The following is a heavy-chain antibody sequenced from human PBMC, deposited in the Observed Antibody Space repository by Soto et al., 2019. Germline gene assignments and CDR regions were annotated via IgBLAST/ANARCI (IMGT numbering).Heavy chain of an antibody. CDR2: VYYGGRS. CDR1: GAPVSRTTYT. J-gene: IGHJ4*02. V-gene: IGHV4-39*01. D-gene: IGHD5-12*01. CDR3: ARRIVATETFDY. Sequence: SETLSLTCTVSGAPVSRTTYTWGWIRQPPGKGLEWVASVYYGGRSYYNPTLNSRVTISVDTSKNQFSLKMTSVTAADTAVYYCARRIVATETFDYWGQGTLVTVSS.